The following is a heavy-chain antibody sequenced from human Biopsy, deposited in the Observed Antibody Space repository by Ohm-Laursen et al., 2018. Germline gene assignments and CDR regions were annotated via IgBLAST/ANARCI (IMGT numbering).Heavy chain of an antibody. CDR1: GFTFTDYS. J-gene: IGHJ3*02. V-gene: IGHV1-2*02. D-gene: IGHD3-10*01. CDR3: ARDRMVTIITLVRADTFDI. CDR2: VNPNSGAT. Sequence: ASVKVSCKVSGFTFTDYSPHWVRQAPGQGLEWMGWVNPNSGATNYAQKFQGRVTMTSDTSISTAYIELRRLISDDTAVYFCARDRMVTIITLVRADTFDIWGQGTLVSVSS.